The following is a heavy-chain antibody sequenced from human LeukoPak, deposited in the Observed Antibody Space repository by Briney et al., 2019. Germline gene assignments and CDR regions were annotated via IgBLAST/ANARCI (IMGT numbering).Heavy chain of an antibody. J-gene: IGHJ4*02. CDR3: ARDRDFLGSGWSNSFDY. CDR2: ISSGSTYI. CDR1: GFTFSRYS. V-gene: IGHV3-21*06. Sequence: GGSLRLSCAASGFTFSRYSMIWVRQAPGKGLEWVSCISSGSTYIYYADSMKGRFTISRDNAKNLLYLQMNSLRAEDTAVYYCARDRDFLGSGWSNSFDYWGQGTLVTVSS. D-gene: IGHD6-19*01.